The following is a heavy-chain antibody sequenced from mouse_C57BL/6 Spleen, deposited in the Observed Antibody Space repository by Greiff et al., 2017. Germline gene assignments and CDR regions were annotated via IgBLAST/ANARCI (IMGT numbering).Heavy chain of an antibody. J-gene: IGHJ2*01. CDR3: ALITTGVANFDY. CDR2: IHPNSGST. CDR1: GYTFTSYW. D-gene: IGHD1-1*01. Sequence: QVQLQQPGAELVKPGASVKLSCKASGYTFTSYWMHWVKQRPGQGLEWIGMIHPNSGSTNYNEKFKSKATLTVDKSSSTAYMQLSSLTSEDSAVYYCALITTGVANFDYWGQGTTLTVSS. V-gene: IGHV1-64*01.